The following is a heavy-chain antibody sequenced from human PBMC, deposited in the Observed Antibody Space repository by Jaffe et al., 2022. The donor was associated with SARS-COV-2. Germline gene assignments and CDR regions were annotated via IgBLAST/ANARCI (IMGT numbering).Heavy chain of an antibody. D-gene: IGHD6-19*01. CDR2: ISGSGGGT. CDR3: AKDRVIVAVAGGLY. Sequence: EVQMLESGGGLVQPGGSLRLSCVASGFTVSSYSMSWARQAPGKGLEWVSGISGSGGGTYYADSVKGRFTISRDNSKNTLYLQMNSLRVEDTAIYYCAKDRVIVAVAGGLYWGQGTLVTVSS. CDR1: GFTVSSYS. V-gene: IGHV3-23*01. J-gene: IGHJ4*02.